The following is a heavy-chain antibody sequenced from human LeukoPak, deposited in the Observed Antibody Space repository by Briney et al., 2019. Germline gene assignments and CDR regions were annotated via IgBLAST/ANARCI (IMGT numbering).Heavy chain of an antibody. Sequence: GSLRLSCAASGFTLRNYAMSWIRQPPGKGLEWIGSIYYSASTYYHPSLKSRVTISVDTSKNQFSLKLSSVTAADTAVYYCARGRFSGYGADWGQGTLVTVSS. CDR3: ARGRFSGYGAD. D-gene: IGHD5-12*01. CDR1: GFTLRNYA. V-gene: IGHV4-39*07. J-gene: IGHJ4*02. CDR2: IYYSAST.